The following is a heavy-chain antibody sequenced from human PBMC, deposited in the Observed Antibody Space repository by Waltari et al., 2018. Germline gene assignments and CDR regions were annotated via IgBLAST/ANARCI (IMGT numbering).Heavy chain of an antibody. CDR3: AGLKGYYDSSGYYSTYFDY. D-gene: IGHD3-22*01. CDR2: SFPGESAT. J-gene: IGHJ4*02. CDR1: GYSFTSYC. V-gene: IGHV5-51*01. Sequence: EVQLVQSGAEVKKPGESLKISCKGSGYSFTSYCIGWGRQMPGKGLGWMGISFPGESATRYSPSFQGQVTISADKSISTAYLQWSSLKASDTAMYYCAGLKGYYDSSGYYSTYFDYWGQGTLVTVSS.